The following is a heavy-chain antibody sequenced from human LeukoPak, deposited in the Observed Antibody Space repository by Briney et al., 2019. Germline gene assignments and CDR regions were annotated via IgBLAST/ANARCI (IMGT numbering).Heavy chain of an antibody. D-gene: IGHD6-19*01. J-gene: IGHJ4*02. CDR3: AKSGYRSGWYGPADFDN. CDR2: VWYDGSNR. Sequence: QPAGCLRLSCAASGFTFSSYGMHWVRQAPGKGLEWVGVVWYDGSNRYYADSVKGRFTISRDNSKNTLYLQMNSLRVEDTSVYYCAKSGYRSGWYGPADFDNWRQGTLATVSS. CDR1: GFTFSSYG. V-gene: IGHV3-33*06.